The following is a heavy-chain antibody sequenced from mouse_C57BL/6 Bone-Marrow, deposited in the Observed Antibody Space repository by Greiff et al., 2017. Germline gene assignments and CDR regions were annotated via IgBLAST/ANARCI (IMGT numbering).Heavy chain of an antibody. V-gene: IGHV5-9*01. CDR2: ISGGGGNT. Sequence: EVQLQESGGGLVKPGGSLKLSCAASGFTFSSYTMSWVRQTPEKRLEWVATISGGGGNTYYPDSVKGRFTISRDNARNTLYLQMSSLRSEDTALYYCARHGGFSWCAYWGQGTLVTVSA. J-gene: IGHJ3*01. CDR3: ARHGGFSWCAY. CDR1: GFTFSSYT.